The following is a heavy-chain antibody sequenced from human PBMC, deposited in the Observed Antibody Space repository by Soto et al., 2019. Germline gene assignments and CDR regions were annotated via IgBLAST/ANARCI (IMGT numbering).Heavy chain of an antibody. V-gene: IGHV1-3*05. CDR1: GYTFTSYA. D-gene: IGHD2-21*02. Sequence: QVQLVQSGAEEKKPGASVKVSCKASGYTFTSYAMNWVRQAPGQRLEWMGWINAGNGNTKYSQKLQGRGTITRDTSASTAYMELSSLSSGDTAVYYCAWGIVAVTALAYWGQGTLVTVSS. J-gene: IGHJ4*02. CDR2: INAGNGNT. CDR3: AWGIVAVTALAY.